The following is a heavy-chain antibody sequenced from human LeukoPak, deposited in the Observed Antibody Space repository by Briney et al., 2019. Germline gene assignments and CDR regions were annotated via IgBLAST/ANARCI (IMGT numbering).Heavy chain of an antibody. V-gene: IGHV4-4*02. CDR3: ARVNLMGGSGKDAFDI. J-gene: IGHJ3*02. D-gene: IGHD3-10*01. CDR2: IYHSGST. CDR1: GGSISSSNW. Sequence: PSGTLSLTCAVSGGSISSSNWWSWVRQPPGKGLEWIGEIYHSGSTYYNPSLKSRVTISVDTSKNQFSLKLSSVTAADTAVYYCARVNLMGGSGKDAFDIWGQGTMVTVSS.